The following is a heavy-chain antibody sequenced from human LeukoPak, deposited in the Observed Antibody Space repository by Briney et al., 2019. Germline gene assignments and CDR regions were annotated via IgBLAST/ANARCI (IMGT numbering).Heavy chain of an antibody. D-gene: IGHD5-12*01. CDR1: GGSFSGYY. V-gene: IGHV4-34*01. CDR3: ARGMGGNDWGDAFDI. J-gene: IGHJ3*02. CDR2: INHSGST. Sequence: SGTLSLTCAVYGGSFSGYYWSWIRQPPGKGLEWIGEINHSGSTNYNPSLKSRVTISVDTSKNQFSLKPSSVTAADTAVYYCARGMGGNDWGDAFDIWCQGTILTVSS.